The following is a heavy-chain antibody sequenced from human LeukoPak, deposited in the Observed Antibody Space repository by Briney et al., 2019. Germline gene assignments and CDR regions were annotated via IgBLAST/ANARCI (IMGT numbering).Heavy chain of an antibody. J-gene: IGHJ5*02. CDR2: VHTSGST. CDR3: ARKGQQLNAFDP. Sequence: SETLSLTCTVSGDSISSGSYYWSWIRQPAGKGLEWLGRVHTSGSTNYNPSLKSRLTISADTSKNQFSLNLSSVTAADTAVYYCARKGQQLNAFDPWGQGTLVTVSS. D-gene: IGHD6-13*01. V-gene: IGHV4-61*02. CDR1: GDSISSGSYY.